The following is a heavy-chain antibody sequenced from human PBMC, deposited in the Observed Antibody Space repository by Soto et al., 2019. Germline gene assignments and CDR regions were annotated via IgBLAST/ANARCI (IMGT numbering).Heavy chain of an antibody. J-gene: IGHJ5*02. Sequence: WETLSLSCTVSGGSISTSDYYRGWIRQPPGKGLEWIGSIYHSGGTYYNPSLNSRVTMSVDTSKNQLSLKLGSVTAADTAVYYCARRRTTSWFDPWGQGALVTVSS. CDR1: GGSISTSDYY. V-gene: IGHV4-39*01. CDR3: ARRRTTSWFDP. D-gene: IGHD1-7*01. CDR2: IYHSGGT.